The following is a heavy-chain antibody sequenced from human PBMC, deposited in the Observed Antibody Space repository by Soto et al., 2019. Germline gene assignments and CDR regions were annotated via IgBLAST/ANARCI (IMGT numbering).Heavy chain of an antibody. CDR1: GFTFSSSE. D-gene: IGHD2-2*01. V-gene: IGHV3-48*03. Sequence: EVQLVESGGGLVQPGGSLRLSCVASGFTFSSSEMYWVRQAPGKGLEWVSYIHPAGQPIFDADSVKGRFTISRDNAKNSLYLQMNSLRAEDTAVYYCARRGSSWGQGTMVTVSS. J-gene: IGHJ3*01. CDR3: ARRGSS. CDR2: IHPAGQPI.